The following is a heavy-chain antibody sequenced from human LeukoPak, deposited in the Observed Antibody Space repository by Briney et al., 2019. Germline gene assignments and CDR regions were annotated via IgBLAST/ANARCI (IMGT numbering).Heavy chain of an antibody. D-gene: IGHD4-11*01. V-gene: IGHV1-46*01. J-gene: IGHJ5*02. CDR1: GYTFTSYY. Sequence: EASVKVSCKASGYTFTSYYMHWVRQAPGQGLEWMGIINPSGGSTSYAQKFQGRVTMTRDMSTSTVYMELSSLRSEDTAVYYCARDWLGVTTKVGNWFDPWGQGTLVTVSS. CDR2: INPSGGST. CDR3: ARDWLGVTTKVGNWFDP.